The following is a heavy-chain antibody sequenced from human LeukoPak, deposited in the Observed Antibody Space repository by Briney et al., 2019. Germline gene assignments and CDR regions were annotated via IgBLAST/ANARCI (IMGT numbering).Heavy chain of an antibody. J-gene: IGHJ4*02. CDR3: ARDVSGRRIAAAGGYFDY. CDR2: IIPIFGTA. CDR1: GGTFSSYA. V-gene: IGHV1-69*01. D-gene: IGHD6-13*01. Sequence: GSSVKVSCKASGGTFSSYAISWVRQAPGQGLEWMGGIIPIFGTANYAQKFQGRVTITADESTSTVYMELSSLRSEDTAVYYCARDVSGRRIAAAGGYFDYWGQGTLVTVSS.